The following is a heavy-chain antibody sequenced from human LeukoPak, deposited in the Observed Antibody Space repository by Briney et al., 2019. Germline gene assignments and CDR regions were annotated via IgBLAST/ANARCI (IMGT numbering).Heavy chain of an antibody. Sequence: SETLSLTCTVSSGSFSSGDYWWGWIRQPPGKGLEWIGIISYGGTTLDNPSLKSRVTISIDTSKNQFSLKLSSVTAADTAVYYCARQVGGDRWYLDYWGQGTLVTVSS. V-gene: IGHV4-39*01. D-gene: IGHD2-21*01. CDR2: ISYGGTT. CDR3: ARQVGGDRWYLDY. J-gene: IGHJ4*02. CDR1: SGSFSSGDYW.